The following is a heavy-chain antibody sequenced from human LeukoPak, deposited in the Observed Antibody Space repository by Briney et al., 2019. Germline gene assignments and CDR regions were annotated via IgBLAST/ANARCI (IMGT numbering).Heavy chain of an antibody. J-gene: IGHJ6*03. V-gene: IGHV4-39*01. CDR1: GGSISSSSYY. Sequence: PSETLSLTCTVSGGSISSSSYYWGWIRHPPGKGLEWIGSIYYIGSTYYNPSLKSRVTISVDTSKNQFSLKLSSVTAADTAVYYCARLLCSSTSCDYYYYYMDVWGKGTTVTVS. CDR3: ARLLCSSTSCDYYYYYMDV. CDR2: IYYIGST. D-gene: IGHD2-2*01.